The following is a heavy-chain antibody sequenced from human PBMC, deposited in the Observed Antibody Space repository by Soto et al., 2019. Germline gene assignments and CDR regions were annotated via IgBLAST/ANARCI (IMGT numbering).Heavy chain of an antibody. CDR2: ISYDGSNK. CDR3: AKGRRVVVVAATPDWFDP. CDR1: GFTFSSYG. Sequence: PGGSLRLSCAASGFTFSSYGMHWVRQAPGKGLEWVAVISYDGSNKYYADSVKGRFTISRDNSKNTLYLQMNSLRAEDTAVYYCAKGRRVVVVAATPDWFDPWGQGTLVTVSS. V-gene: IGHV3-30*18. J-gene: IGHJ5*02. D-gene: IGHD2-15*01.